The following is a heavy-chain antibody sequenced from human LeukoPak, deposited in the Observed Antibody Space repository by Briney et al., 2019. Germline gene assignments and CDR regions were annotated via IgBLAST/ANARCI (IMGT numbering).Heavy chain of an antibody. J-gene: IGHJ5*02. CDR2: INPNSGGT. V-gene: IGHV1-2*04. CDR3: ARGFDRGYSRTPFDP. CDR1: GYTFTGYY. Sequence: ASVKVSCKASGYTFTGYYMHWVRQAPGQGLEWMGWINPNSGGTNYAQKFQGWVTMTRGTSISTAYMELSRLRSDDTAVYYCARGFDRGYSRTPFDPWGQGTLVTVSS. D-gene: IGHD5-18*01.